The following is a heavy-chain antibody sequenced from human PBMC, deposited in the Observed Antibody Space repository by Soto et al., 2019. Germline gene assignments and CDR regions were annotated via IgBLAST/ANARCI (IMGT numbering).Heavy chain of an antibody. CDR3: ARDFRSYYGYNWFDP. D-gene: IGHD1-26*01. V-gene: IGHV3-7*01. Sequence: HPGGSLRLSCAASGFTFSSDGMHWVRQAPGKGLEWVANIKQDGSEKYYVDSVKGRFTISRDNAKNSLYLQMNGLRAEDTAVYYCARDFRSYYGYNWFDPWGQGTLVTVSS. CDR1: GFTFSSDG. J-gene: IGHJ5*02. CDR2: IKQDGSEK.